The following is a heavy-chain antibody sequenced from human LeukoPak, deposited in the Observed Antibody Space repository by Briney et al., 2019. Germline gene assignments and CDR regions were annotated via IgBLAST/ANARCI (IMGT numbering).Heavy chain of an antibody. Sequence: GGSLRLSCAASGFTFSSSAMSWVRQVPGKGLEWVSTISGSGGSTYYADSVKGRFTISRDNSKNTLFLQMNSLRAEDTAVYYCAKGLGSSGYYFDAFDLWGQGTMVTVSS. J-gene: IGHJ3*01. D-gene: IGHD3-22*01. V-gene: IGHV3-23*01. CDR2: ISGSGGST. CDR3: AKGLGSSGYYFDAFDL. CDR1: GFTFSSSA.